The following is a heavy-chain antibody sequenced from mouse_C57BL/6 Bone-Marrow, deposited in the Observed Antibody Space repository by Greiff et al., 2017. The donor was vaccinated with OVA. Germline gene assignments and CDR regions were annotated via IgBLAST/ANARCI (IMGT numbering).Heavy chain of an antibody. Sequence: QVQLQQPGAELVKPGASVKVSCKASGYTFTSYWMHWVKQRPGQGLEWIGRLHPSDSDTNYNQKFKGKATLTVDESSSAAYMQLSSLTSEDSAVYYCAIPYYGSSYLAYWGQGTLVTVSA. CDR2: LHPSDSDT. D-gene: IGHD1-1*01. CDR1: GYTFTSYW. J-gene: IGHJ3*01. V-gene: IGHV1-74*01. CDR3: AIPYYGSSYLAY.